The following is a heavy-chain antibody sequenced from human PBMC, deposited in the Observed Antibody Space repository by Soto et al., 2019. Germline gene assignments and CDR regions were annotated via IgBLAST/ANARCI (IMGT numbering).Heavy chain of an antibody. Sequence: LGESLKISCKGSGYSFSNYWIGWVRQMPGKGLEWMGIIYPGDSDARYSPSFQGQVTISVDKSISTAYLQWSSLKGSDTAMYYCARRYSIERKYYFDFWGQGTLVTVSS. CDR2: IYPGDSDA. D-gene: IGHD6-13*01. J-gene: IGHJ4*02. CDR1: GYSFSNYW. V-gene: IGHV5-51*01. CDR3: ARRYSIERKYYFDF.